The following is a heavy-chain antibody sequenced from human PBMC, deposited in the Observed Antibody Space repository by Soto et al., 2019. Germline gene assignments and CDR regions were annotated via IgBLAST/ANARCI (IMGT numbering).Heavy chain of an antibody. CDR3: ARFGYSYGFVVDGSRDYYFYYGMDV. D-gene: IGHD5-18*01. CDR1: GYRFTNYW. CDR2: IDPSDSYT. J-gene: IGHJ6*02. Sequence: PWESLNIPSKVSGYRFTNYWSRWVRQMPGKGLEWMGRIDPSDSYTKYSPCFHGHVTISADKSISTAYLQWSRLKASDTAMYYCARFGYSYGFVVDGSRDYYFYYGMDVWGQGTTVTVAS. V-gene: IGHV5-10-1*01.